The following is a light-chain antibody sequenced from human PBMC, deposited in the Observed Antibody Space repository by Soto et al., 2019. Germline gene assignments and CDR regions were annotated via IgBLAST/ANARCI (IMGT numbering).Light chain of an antibody. Sequence: EIVLTQSPGTLSLSPGERATLSCRASQSITSSYLAWYQQKPGQAPGLLIYGASRRATDIPDRFSGSGSGTDCTLTISRLEPEDFAVYYCQLYDSSSYTFGQGTKVDIK. V-gene: IGKV3-20*01. CDR1: QSITSSY. J-gene: IGKJ2*01. CDR2: GAS. CDR3: QLYDSSSYT.